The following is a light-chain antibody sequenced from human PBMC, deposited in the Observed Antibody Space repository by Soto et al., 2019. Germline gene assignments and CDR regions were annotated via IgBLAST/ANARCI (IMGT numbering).Light chain of an antibody. CDR2: GAS. Sequence: DIQLTQSPSSVSASVGDRVTITCRANQHIDRWLAWFQQKPGKAPELLIYGASILESWVPSRFNGSRSGTDFTLTISGLQPEDFATYYCHQAHTFPYTFGRGTKVDMK. J-gene: IGKJ3*01. CDR3: HQAHTFPYT. V-gene: IGKV1-12*01. CDR1: QHIDRW.